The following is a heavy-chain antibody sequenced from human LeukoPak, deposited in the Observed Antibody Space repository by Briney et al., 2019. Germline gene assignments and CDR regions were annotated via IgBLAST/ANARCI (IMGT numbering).Heavy chain of an antibody. V-gene: IGHV4-4*07. CDR3: ARDSGWTTVVNYFDY. J-gene: IGHJ4*02. CDR2: IYTSGST. CDR1: GGSINSYY. Sequence: SETLSLTCTVSGGSINSYYWSWIRQPAGKGLEWIGRIYTSGSTNYNPSLKSRVTMSVDTSKNQFSLKLSSVTAADTAVYYCARDSGWTTVVNYFDYWGQGTLVTVSS. D-gene: IGHD6-19*01.